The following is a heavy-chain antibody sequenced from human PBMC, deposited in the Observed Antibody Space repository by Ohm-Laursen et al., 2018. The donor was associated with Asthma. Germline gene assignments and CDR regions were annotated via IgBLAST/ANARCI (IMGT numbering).Heavy chain of an antibody. D-gene: IGHD4-17*01. J-gene: IGHJ6*02. CDR2: MNPNSGNT. CDR3: ARVFSYGDYYYYGMDV. Sequence: ASVKVSCKASGYTFTSYDINWVRQATGQGLEWMGWMNPNSGNTGYAQKFQGRVTMTRNTSISTAYMELSSLRSEDTAVYYRARVFSYGDYYYYGMDVWGQGTTVTVSS. V-gene: IGHV1-8*01. CDR1: GYTFTSYD.